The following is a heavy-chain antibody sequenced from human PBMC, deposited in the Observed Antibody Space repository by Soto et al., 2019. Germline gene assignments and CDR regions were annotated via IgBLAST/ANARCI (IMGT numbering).Heavy chain of an antibody. D-gene: IGHD6-13*01. J-gene: IGHJ4*02. CDR1: GGSISSSSYY. V-gene: IGHV4-39*01. CDR3: ARRSSSWYYFDY. CDR2: IYYSGST. Sequence: SETLSLTCTVSGGSISSSSYYWGWIRQPPGKGLEWIGSIYYSGSTYYNPSLKSRVTISVDTSKNQFSLRLSSVTAADTAVYYCARRSSSWYYFDYWGQGTLVTVSS.